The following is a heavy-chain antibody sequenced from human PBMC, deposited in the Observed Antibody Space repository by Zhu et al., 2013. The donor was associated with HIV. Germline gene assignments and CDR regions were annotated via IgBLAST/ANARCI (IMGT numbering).Heavy chain of an antibody. J-gene: IGHJ6*03. CDR2: IDPDDGEA. CDR1: IYFHRLL. D-gene: IGHD2-2*01. Sequence: QLVQSGAEVRSLGLVKSLQGLWIYFHRLLHSLGATGPGKGLEWMGLIDPDDGEAEYTQRFQARLIITVDASIDTAYMTLSRLTSDDTAVYYCIRGPGYRSSASCSDFYYSMDVWGQGTTVTVSS. V-gene: IGHV1-69-2*01. CDR3: IRGPGYRSSASCSDFYYSMDV.